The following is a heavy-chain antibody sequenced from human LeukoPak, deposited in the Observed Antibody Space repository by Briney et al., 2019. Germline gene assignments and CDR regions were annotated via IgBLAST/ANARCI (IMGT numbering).Heavy chain of an antibody. CDR2: MSYDGSYQ. CDR1: GFTFRNYG. CDR3: ARDVAVRPDFDY. D-gene: IGHD6-6*01. Sequence: GRSLRLSCAASGFTFRNYGMHWVRQAPGKGLEWVGVMSYDGSYQYYADSVKGRFIISRDISKNTLYLQMNSLTAEDTAVYYCARDVAVRPDFDYWGQGTLVTVSS. J-gene: IGHJ4*02. V-gene: IGHV3-33*05.